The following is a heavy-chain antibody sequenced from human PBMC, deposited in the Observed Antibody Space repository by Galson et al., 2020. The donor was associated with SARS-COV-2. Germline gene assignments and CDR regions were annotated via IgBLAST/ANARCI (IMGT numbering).Heavy chain of an antibody. D-gene: IGHD1-20*01. CDR2: ISGYNGIT. CDR1: TSPLTIYR. Sequence: APVKLSCKASTSPLTIYRITRVRQAPAHRLQWMAWISGYNGITDYAQKVQGRVNMTTDTSTSTVHMELRSLTSDDTVVYYGAREGRDNWNYCDFWGQGTRVTVCS. CDR3: AREGRDNWNYCDF. V-gene: IGHV1-18*04. J-gene: IGHJ4*02.